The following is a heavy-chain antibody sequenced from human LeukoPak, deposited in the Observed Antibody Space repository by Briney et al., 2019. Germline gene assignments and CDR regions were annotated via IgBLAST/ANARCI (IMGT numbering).Heavy chain of an antibody. CDR2: INPNSGGT. V-gene: IGHV1-2*02. D-gene: IGHD5-18*01. CDR3: ARLLASDTAMVPTDY. J-gene: IGHJ4*02. CDR1: GYTFTGYY. Sequence: ASVKVSCKASGYTFTGYYMHWVRQAPGQGLEWMGWINPNSGGTNYAQKFQGRVTMTRDTSISTAYMELSRLRSDDTAVYYCARLLASDTAMVPTDYWGQGTLVTVST.